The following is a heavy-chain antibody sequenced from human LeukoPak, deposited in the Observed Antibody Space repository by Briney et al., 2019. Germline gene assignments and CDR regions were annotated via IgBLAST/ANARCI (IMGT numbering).Heavy chain of an antibody. J-gene: IGHJ4*02. Sequence: PSETLSLTCAVYGGSFSGYYWSWIRQPPGKGLECIGEINHSGSTNYNPSLKSRVTISVDTSKNQFSLKLSSVTAADTAVYYCARSPRAGRVTIFGVVIPHFDYWGQGTLVTVSS. V-gene: IGHV4-34*01. CDR2: INHSGST. D-gene: IGHD3-3*01. CDR1: GGSFSGYY. CDR3: ARSPRAGRVTIFGVVIPHFDY.